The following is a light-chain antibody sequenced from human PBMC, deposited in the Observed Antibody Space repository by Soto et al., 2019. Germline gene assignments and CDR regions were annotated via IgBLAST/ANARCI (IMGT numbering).Light chain of an antibody. CDR2: EVT. J-gene: IGLJ2*01. CDR1: SYDIGAYNY. V-gene: IGLV2-14*01. Sequence: QSVLTQPASVSASPGQAITMSCTGTSYDIGAYNYVSWYQQHPDKAPKLIIYEVTNRPSGVSNRFSASKSGNTASLTISGLQPEDEADYYCNSFTRDTTWVFGAGTKLTVL. CDR3: NSFTRDTTWV.